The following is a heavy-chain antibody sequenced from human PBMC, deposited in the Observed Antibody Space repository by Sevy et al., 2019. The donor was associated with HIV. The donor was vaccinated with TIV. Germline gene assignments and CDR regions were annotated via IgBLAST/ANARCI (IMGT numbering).Heavy chain of an antibody. Sequence: DSVKVSCEASGYTFTTSGINWVRQAPGQGLEWRGWISGYTENTKYAQKFQDRLTLTIDRSTSTAYMDLRGLRSGDTAVYYCVRDWTPTSYHDSSAMKRDYYFDSWGQGTLVFVSS. CDR2: ISGYTENT. J-gene: IGHJ4*02. V-gene: IGHV1-18*01. D-gene: IGHD3-22*01. CDR3: VRDWTPTSYHDSSAMKRDYYFDS. CDR1: GYTFTTSG.